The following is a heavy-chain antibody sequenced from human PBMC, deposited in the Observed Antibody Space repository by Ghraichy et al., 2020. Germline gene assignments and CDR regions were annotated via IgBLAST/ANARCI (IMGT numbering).Heavy chain of an antibody. J-gene: IGHJ4*02. V-gene: IGHV3-49*03. CDR2: VRSKAFGGTT. CDR3: TREMRRVIGATASDF. CDR1: GFRFGDYT. D-gene: IGHD1-26*01. Sequence: GGSLRLSCTASGFRFGDYTFNWFRQAPGKGLEWVGFVRSKAFGGTTEYAASVRGRFTISRDDSKSIAYLQLNSLKTEDTALYFCTREMRRVIGATASDFWGQGTLVTVSS.